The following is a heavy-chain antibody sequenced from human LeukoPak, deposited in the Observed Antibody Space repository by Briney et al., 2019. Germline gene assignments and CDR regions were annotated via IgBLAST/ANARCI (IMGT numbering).Heavy chain of an antibody. D-gene: IGHD3-22*01. Sequence: SGTLSLTCAVSGGSISSSNWWSWVRPPPGKGLEWIGYIYHSGSTYYNPSLKSRVTISVDRSKNQFSLKLSSVTAADTAVYYCASSSSGYYYRSHAFDIWGQGTMVTVSS. CDR2: IYHSGST. CDR3: ASSSSGYYYRSHAFDI. J-gene: IGHJ3*02. CDR1: GGSISSSNW. V-gene: IGHV4-4*02.